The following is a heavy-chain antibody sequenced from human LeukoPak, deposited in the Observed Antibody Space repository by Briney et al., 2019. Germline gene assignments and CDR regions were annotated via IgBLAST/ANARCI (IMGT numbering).Heavy chain of an antibody. V-gene: IGHV3-23*01. J-gene: IGHJ4*02. Sequence: PGGSLRLSCAASGFTFSTYVMTWVRQAPGKGLEWVSAISGSGGSTYYADSVKGRFTISRDNSKNTLFLQMNSLRAEDTAVYYCAKEYSSGWYSYFFDYWGQGTLVTVSS. CDR2: ISGSGGST. CDR3: AKEYSSGWYSYFFDY. D-gene: IGHD6-19*01. CDR1: GFTFSTYV.